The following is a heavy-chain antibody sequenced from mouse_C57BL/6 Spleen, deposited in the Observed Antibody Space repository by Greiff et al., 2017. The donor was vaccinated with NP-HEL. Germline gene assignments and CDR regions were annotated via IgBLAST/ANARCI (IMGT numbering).Heavy chain of an antibody. CDR3: ARRDWYFDV. CDR2: ISYDGSN. Sequence: EVHLVESGPGLVKPSQSLSLTCSVTGYSITSGYYWNWIRQFPGNKLEWMGYISYDGSNNYNPSLKNRISITRDTSKNQFFLKLNSVTTEDTATYYCARRDWYFDVWGTGTTVTVSS. J-gene: IGHJ1*03. V-gene: IGHV3-6*01. CDR1: GYSITSGYY.